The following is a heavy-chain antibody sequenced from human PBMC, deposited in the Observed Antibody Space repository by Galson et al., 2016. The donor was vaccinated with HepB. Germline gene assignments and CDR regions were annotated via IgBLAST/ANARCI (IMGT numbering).Heavy chain of an antibody. J-gene: IGHJ4*02. D-gene: IGHD5-12*01. CDR1: GFTFSSYG. V-gene: IGHV3-30*03. Sequence: SLRLSCAASGFTFSSYGMHWVRQAPGKGLEWVAVISYDGSNKYYADSVRGRFTISRDNSKNTLYLQMNSLRAEDTAVYYCASEAPILAPTLDYWGQGTLVIVSS. CDR3: ASEAPILAPTLDY. CDR2: ISYDGSNK.